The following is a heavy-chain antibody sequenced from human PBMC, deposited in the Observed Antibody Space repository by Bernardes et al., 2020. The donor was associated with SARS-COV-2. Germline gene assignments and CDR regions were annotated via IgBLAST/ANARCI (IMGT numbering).Heavy chain of an antibody. CDR2: IYHSGST. CDR3: ARVIAARPGWTESPTGNWFDP. J-gene: IGHJ5*02. Sequence: SETLSLTCAVSGYSISSGYYWGWIRQPPGKGLEWIGSIYHSGSTYYNPSLKSRVTISVDTSKNQFSLKLSSVTAADTAVYYCARVIAARPGWTESPTGNWFDPWGQGTLVTVSS. D-gene: IGHD6-6*01. V-gene: IGHV4-38-2*01. CDR1: GYSISSGYY.